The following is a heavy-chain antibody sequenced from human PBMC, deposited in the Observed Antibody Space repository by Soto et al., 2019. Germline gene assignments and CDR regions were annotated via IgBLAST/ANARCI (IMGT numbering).Heavy chain of an antibody. CDR2: INAGNGNT. D-gene: IGHD2-2*01. J-gene: IGHJ6*02. CDR3: ARPYCSSTSCYTREYYYYGMDV. Sequence: ASVKVSCKASGYTFTSCAMHWVRQAPGQRLEWMGWINAGNGNTKYSQKFQGRVTITRDTSASTAYMELSSLRSEDTAVYYCARPYCSSTSCYTREYYYYGMDVWGQGTTVTVSS. CDR1: GYTFTSCA. V-gene: IGHV1-3*01.